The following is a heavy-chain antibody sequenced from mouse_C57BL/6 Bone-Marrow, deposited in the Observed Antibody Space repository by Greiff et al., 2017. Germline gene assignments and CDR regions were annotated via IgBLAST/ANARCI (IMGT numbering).Heavy chain of an antibody. Sequence: QVQLQQSGPGLVAPSQSLSITCTVSGFSLTSYGVDWVRQSPGKGLEWLGVIWGVGSTNYNSALKSRLSLSKDNSKSQVFLKMNSLQTDDTAMYYCARNWDSYAMDYWGQGTSVTVSS. J-gene: IGHJ4*01. CDR2: IWGVGST. CDR3: ARNWDSYAMDY. D-gene: IGHD4-1*01. V-gene: IGHV2-6*01. CDR1: GFSLTSYG.